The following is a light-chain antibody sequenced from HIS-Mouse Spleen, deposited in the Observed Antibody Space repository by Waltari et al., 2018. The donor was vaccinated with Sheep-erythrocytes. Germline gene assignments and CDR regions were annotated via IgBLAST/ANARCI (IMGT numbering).Light chain of an antibody. CDR3: QVWDSSSDHVV. CDR2: DDR. Sequence: SYVLTQPPSVSVAPGKTARITCGGNNIGSKSVHWYQQKPGQAHVLVVDDDRARPSGMPERFAGANSGHTATLTISRVEAGDEADYYCQVWDSSSDHVVFGGGTKLTVL. J-gene: IGLJ2*01. CDR1: NIGSKS. V-gene: IGLV3-21*03.